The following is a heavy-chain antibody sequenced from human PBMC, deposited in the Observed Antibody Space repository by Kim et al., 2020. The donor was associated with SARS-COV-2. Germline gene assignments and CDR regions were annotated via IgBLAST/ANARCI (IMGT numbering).Heavy chain of an antibody. V-gene: IGHV4-34*01. Sequence: SETLSLTFAVYGGSFSGYYWSWIRQPPGKGLEWIGEINHSGSTNYNPSLKSRVTISVDTSKNQFSLKLSSVTAADTAVYYCARFLTGYYNYFDYWGQGTLVTVSS. CDR3: ARFLTGYYNYFDY. D-gene: IGHD3-9*01. J-gene: IGHJ4*02. CDR2: INHSGST. CDR1: GGSFSGYY.